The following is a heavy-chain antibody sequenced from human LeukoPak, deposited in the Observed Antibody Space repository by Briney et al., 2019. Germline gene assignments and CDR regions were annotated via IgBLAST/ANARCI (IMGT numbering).Heavy chain of an antibody. Sequence: GGSLRLSCAASGFTFSNYEMNWVRQAPGKGLEWVSYISSGGRTIYYADSVKGRFTISRDNAENSLYLQMNSLRAEDTAVYYCARVPDYGDPLDYWGQGTLVTVSS. CDR1: GFTFSNYE. J-gene: IGHJ4*02. CDR2: ISSGGRTI. V-gene: IGHV3-48*03. D-gene: IGHD4-17*01. CDR3: ARVPDYGDPLDY.